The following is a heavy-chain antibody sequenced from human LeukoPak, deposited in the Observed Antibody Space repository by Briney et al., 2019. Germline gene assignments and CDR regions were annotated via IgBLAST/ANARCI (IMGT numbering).Heavy chain of an antibody. Sequence: GGSLRLSCAASGFTFSSYEMNGVRQAPGKGLEWVSYISSSGSTIYYADSVKGRFTISRDNAKNSLYLQMNSLRAEDTAVYYCARGGTSSYYYYGMDVWGQGTTVTVSS. CDR2: ISSSGSTI. J-gene: IGHJ6*02. V-gene: IGHV3-48*03. CDR1: GFTFSSYE. D-gene: IGHD2-2*01. CDR3: ARGGTSSYYYYGMDV.